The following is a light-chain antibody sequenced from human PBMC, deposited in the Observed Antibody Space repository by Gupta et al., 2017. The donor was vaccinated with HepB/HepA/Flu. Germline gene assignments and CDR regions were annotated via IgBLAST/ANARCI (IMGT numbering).Light chain of an antibody. Sequence: QSALTQPASVSGSPRQSITISCTGTSSDVGAHNYVSWYQQHPGKAHTLIIYDVDNRPSGVAIRFSVSKSANTASLTISGLKVEAEAYYYCTSYSSTTTRFFGGGTKLTVL. J-gene: IGLJ2*01. CDR1: SSDVGAHNY. CDR3: TSYSSTTTRF. V-gene: IGLV2-14*03. CDR2: DVD.